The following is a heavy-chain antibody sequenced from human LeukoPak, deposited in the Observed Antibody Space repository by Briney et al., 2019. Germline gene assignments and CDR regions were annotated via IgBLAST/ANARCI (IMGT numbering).Heavy chain of an antibody. CDR2: INHSGST. CDR3: ARGYSNVDY. D-gene: IGHD4-11*01. J-gene: IGHJ4*02. CDR1: GGSISSYY. Sequence: SETLSLTCTVSGGSISSYYWSWIRQPPGKGLEWIGEINHSGSTNYNPSLKSRVTISVDTSKSQFSLKLSSVTAADTAVYYCARGYSNVDYWGQGTLVTVSS. V-gene: IGHV4-34*01.